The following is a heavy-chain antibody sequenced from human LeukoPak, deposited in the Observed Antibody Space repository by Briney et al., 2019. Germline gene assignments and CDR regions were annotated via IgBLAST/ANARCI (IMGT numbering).Heavy chain of an antibody. J-gene: IGHJ4*02. CDR2: ISGSGGST. CDR3: AKPYYDILTGHPKDFDY. Sequence: PGGSLRLSCVGSGFTFSDAWMSWVRQAPGKGLEWVSAISGSGGSTYYADSVKGRFTISRDNSKNTLYLQMNSLRAEDTAVYYCAKPYYDILTGHPKDFDYWGQGTLVTVSS. CDR1: GFTFSDAW. V-gene: IGHV3-23*01. D-gene: IGHD3-9*01.